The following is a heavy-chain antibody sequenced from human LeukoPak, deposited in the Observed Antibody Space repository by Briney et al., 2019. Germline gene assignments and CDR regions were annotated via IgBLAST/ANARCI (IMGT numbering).Heavy chain of an antibody. CDR1: GFTLDDYA. CDR2: ISWDGGST. CDR3: AKDKEYSGFGPILSGYYYGMDV. Sequence: PGGSLRLSCAASGFTLDDYAMHCVRQAPGKGLEWVSLISWDGGSTYYADSVKGRFTISRDNSRHTLYLQMNSLGAEDTALYYCAKDKEYSGFGPILSGYYYGMDVWGKGTTVTVSS. V-gene: IGHV3-43D*04. D-gene: IGHD5-12*01. J-gene: IGHJ6*04.